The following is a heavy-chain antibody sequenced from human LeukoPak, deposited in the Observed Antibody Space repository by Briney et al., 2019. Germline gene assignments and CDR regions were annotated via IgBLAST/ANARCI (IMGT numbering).Heavy chain of an antibody. D-gene: IGHD1-26*01. V-gene: IGHV3-64*04. CDR2: ITNNGGST. Sequence: GGSLRLSCSASGFIFSSYPMHWVRQAPGKRLEYVSVITNNGGSTYYADSVKGRFTISRDNSKNTLYLQMNSLRAEDTAVYYCAREIKWELLVGAFDIWGQGTMVTVSS. J-gene: IGHJ3*02. CDR3: AREIKWELLVGAFDI. CDR1: GFIFSSYP.